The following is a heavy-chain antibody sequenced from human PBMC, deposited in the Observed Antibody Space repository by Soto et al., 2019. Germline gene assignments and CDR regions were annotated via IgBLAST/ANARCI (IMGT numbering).Heavy chain of an antibody. V-gene: IGHV4-38-2*02. CDR2: IYHSGST. D-gene: IGHD3-22*01. J-gene: IGHJ6*02. CDR3: ARDRGTYYYDSKEGGMDV. CDR1: GYSISSGYY. Sequence: LSLTCAVSGYSISSGYYWGWIRQPPGKGLEWIGSIYHSGSTYYNPSLKSRVTISVDTSKNQFSLKLSSVTAADTAVYYCARDRGTYYYDSKEGGMDVWGQGT.